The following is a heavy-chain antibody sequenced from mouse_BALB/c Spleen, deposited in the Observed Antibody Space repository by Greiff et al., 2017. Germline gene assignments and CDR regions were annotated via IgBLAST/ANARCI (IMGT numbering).Heavy chain of an antibody. J-gene: IGHJ2*01. V-gene: IGHV1-87*01. Sequence: QVQLQQSGAELARPGASVKLSCKASGYTFTSYWMQWVKQRPGQGLEWIGAIYPGDGDTRYTQKFKGKATLTADKSSSTAYMQLSSLASEDSAVYYCARDGTGVFDYWGQGTTLTVSS. CDR1: GYTFTSYW. CDR3: ARDGTGVFDY. D-gene: IGHD4-1*01. CDR2: IYPGDGDT.